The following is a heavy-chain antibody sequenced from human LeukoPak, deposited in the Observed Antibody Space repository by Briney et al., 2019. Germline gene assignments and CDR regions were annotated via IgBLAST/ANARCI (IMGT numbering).Heavy chain of an antibody. D-gene: IGHD3/OR15-3a*01. V-gene: IGHV4-30-2*01. CDR3: ARVATGLAPDAFDI. Sequence: SETLSLTCTVSGGSISSGGYYWSWIRQPPGKGLEWIGYIYHSGSTYYNPSLKSRVTISVDRSKNQFSLKLSSVTAADTAVYYCARVATGLAPDAFDIWGQGTMVTVSS. CDR2: IYHSGST. J-gene: IGHJ3*02. CDR1: GGSISSGGYY.